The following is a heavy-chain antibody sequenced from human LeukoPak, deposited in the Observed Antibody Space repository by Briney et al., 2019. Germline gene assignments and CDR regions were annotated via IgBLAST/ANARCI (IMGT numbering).Heavy chain of an antibody. V-gene: IGHV4-34*01. Sequence: SETLSLACAVYGGSFSGYYWSWIRQPPGKGLEWIGEINHSGSTNYNPSLKSRVTISVDTSKKQFSLKLSSVTAADTAVYYCVTYYFDSSGPKKNYWGQGTLVTVSS. CDR1: GGSFSGYY. CDR2: INHSGST. CDR3: VTYYFDSSGPKKNY. J-gene: IGHJ4*02. D-gene: IGHD3-22*01.